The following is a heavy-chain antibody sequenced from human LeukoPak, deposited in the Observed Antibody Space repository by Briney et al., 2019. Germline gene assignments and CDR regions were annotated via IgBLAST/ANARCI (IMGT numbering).Heavy chain of an antibody. Sequence: GGSLRLSCAASGFPFSSYWMHWVRQAPGKGLVWVSCINSDGSSTNYADSVKGRFTISTDNAKNTVFLQMNSLRPEDTAVYYCARSRLVGAQDYWGQGTLVTVSS. CDR2: INSDGSST. D-gene: IGHD1-26*01. J-gene: IGHJ4*02. CDR3: ARSRLVGAQDY. CDR1: GFPFSSYW. V-gene: IGHV3-74*01.